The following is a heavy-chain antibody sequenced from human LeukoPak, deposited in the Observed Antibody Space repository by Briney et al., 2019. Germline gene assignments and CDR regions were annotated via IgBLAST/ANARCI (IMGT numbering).Heavy chain of an antibody. CDR1: GYSISSDYY. CDR3: ARLGYYDSSGYYLGY. J-gene: IGHJ4*02. CDR2: IYYSGST. Sequence: SETLSLTCTVSGYSISSDYYWSWIRQPPGKGLEWIGYIYYSGSTNYNPSLKSRVTISVDTSKNQFSLKLSSVTAADTAVYYCARLGYYDSSGYYLGYWGQGTLVTVSS. D-gene: IGHD3-22*01. V-gene: IGHV4-59*08.